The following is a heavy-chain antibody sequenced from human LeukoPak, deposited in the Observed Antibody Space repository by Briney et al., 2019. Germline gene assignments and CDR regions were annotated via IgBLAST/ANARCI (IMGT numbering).Heavy chain of an antibody. CDR2: INPSSGGT. D-gene: IGHD1-1*01. Sequence: ASVKVSCKSSGYTFNGYYMHWVRQAPGQGLEWMGWINPSSGGTNYAQKFQGRVTITADKSTSTAYMELSSLRSEDTAVYYCARDLVGQVKERPYYWFDPWGQGTLVTVSS. V-gene: IGHV1-2*02. J-gene: IGHJ5*02. CDR3: ARDLVGQVKERPYYWFDP. CDR1: GYTFNGYY.